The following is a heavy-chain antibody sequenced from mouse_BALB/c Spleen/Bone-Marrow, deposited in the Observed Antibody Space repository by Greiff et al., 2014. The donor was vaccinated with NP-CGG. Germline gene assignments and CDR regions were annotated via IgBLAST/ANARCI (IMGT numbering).Heavy chain of an antibody. Sequence: VQLVESGPGLVQPSQSLSITCTVSGFSLTSYGVHWVRQSPGKGLEWLGVIWSGGSKYYNEAFISRLSISKDNSKSQVFFKMNILQANDTAIYCCASPYYGNYVYAMDYWGQGTSVTVSS. CDR1: GFSLTSYG. CDR3: ASPYYGNYVYAMDY. D-gene: IGHD2-10*01. CDR2: IWSGGSK. J-gene: IGHJ4*01. V-gene: IGHV2-2*02.